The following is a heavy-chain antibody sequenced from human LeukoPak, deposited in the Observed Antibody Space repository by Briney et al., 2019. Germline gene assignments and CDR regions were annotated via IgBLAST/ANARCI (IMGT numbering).Heavy chain of an antibody. J-gene: IGHJ6*03. CDR1: GGSISSGSYY. CDR2: IYTSGST. V-gene: IGHV4-61*02. Sequence: PSETLSLTCTVSGGSISSGSYYWSWIRQPAGKGLEWIGRIYTSGSTNYNPSLKSRVTISVDTSKNQFSLKLSSVTAADTAVYYCARGPLYSYGYYYYYYMDVWGKGTTVTVSS. CDR3: ARGPLYSYGYYYYYYMDV. D-gene: IGHD5-18*01.